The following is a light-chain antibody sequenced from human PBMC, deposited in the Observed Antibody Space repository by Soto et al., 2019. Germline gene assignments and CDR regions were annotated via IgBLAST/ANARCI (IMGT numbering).Light chain of an antibody. CDR3: QYHDDH. J-gene: IGKJ3*01. CDR1: QYISTW. V-gene: IGKV1-5*01. CDR2: DAS. Sequence: DIQMTQSPSTLSASVGDRVTLTCRASQYISTWLAWYQQKPGKAPKLLIHDASSLQSGVPSRFSGRGSRTEFTLTNSSLQPDDLATYYCQYHDDHFGPGTKVDIK.